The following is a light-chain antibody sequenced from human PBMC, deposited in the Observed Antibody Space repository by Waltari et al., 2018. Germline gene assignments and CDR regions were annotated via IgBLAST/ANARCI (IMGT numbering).Light chain of an antibody. Sequence: QSALTQPASVSGSPGQSITFSCTGINSDVGTCDFVSWYQQHPGKVPKLIIYDVTNRPSGVSNRFSRSKSGNTASLPISGLQSEDEADYYCSSYTSTNSLVFGTGTKVTVL. V-gene: IGLV2-14*03. CDR1: NSDVGTCDF. J-gene: IGLJ1*01. CDR3: SSYTSTNSLV. CDR2: DVT.